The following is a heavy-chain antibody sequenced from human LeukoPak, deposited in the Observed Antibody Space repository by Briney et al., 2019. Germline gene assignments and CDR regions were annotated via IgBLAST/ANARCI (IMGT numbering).Heavy chain of an antibody. CDR2: ISYSGST. J-gene: IGHJ4*02. V-gene: IGHV4-59*01. CDR3: ARGNAD. CDR1: GGSINSYY. Sequence: SETLSLTCTVSGGSINSYYWSWIRQTPGKGLEWIGYISYSGSTNYNPSLKSRVTISLSTSKNQFFLKLNSVTAADTALYYCARGNADWGQGTLVTVSS.